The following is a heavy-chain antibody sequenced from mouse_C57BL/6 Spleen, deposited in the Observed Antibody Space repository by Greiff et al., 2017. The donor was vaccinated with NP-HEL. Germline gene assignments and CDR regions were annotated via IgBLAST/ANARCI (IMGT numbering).Heavy chain of an antibody. CDR1: GYAFSSYW. V-gene: IGHV1-80*01. Sequence: QVQLKESGAELVKPGASVKISCKASGYAFSSYWMNWVKQRPGKGLEWIGQIYPGDGDTNYNGKFKGKAILTADKSSSTAYMQLSSLTSEDSAVYFCAREGDYDVRFAYWGQGTLVTVSA. J-gene: IGHJ3*01. CDR3: AREGDYDVRFAY. CDR2: IYPGDGDT. D-gene: IGHD2-4*01.